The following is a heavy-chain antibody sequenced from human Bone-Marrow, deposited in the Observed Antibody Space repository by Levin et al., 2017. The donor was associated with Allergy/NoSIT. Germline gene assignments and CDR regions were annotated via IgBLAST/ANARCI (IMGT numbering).Heavy chain of an antibody. V-gene: IGHV4-30-4*01. D-gene: IGHD2-2*01. J-gene: IGHJ4*02. CDR3: ARDLGWYQLN. CDR2: MYYSGSS. CDR1: GVSINNDSYY. Sequence: SETLSLTCTVSGVSINNDSYYWTWIRQPPGTGLEWIGKMYYSGSSYYNPSLKSRVMMSLDMSKNQFSLRLISVTAADTAVNYCARDLGWYQLNWGQGSLVTVAS.